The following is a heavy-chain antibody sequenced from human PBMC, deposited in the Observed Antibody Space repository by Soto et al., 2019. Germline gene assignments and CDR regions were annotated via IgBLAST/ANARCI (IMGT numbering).Heavy chain of an antibody. V-gene: IGHV1-69*13. CDR2: IIPIFGTA. Sequence: SVKVFCKASGGTFSSYAISWVRQAPGQGLEWMGGIIPIFGTANYAQKFQGRVTITADESTSTAYMELSSLRSEDTAVYYCARDSSGWYQFDYWGQGTLVTVSS. CDR3: ARDSSGWYQFDY. CDR1: GGTFSSYA. J-gene: IGHJ4*02. D-gene: IGHD6-19*01.